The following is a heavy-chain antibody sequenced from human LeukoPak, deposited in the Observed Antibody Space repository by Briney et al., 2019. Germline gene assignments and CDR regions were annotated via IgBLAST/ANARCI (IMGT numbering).Heavy chain of an antibody. Sequence: SETLSLTCTVSGASINNNFWTWIRQRPGKGLEWSGYIYYSGSTNYNPSLKSRVTISVDTSKNQFSLKLSSVTAADTAVYYCARRYSGTYHNWFDPWGQGTPVTVSS. D-gene: IGHD1-26*01. CDR3: ARRYSGTYHNWFDP. V-gene: IGHV4-59*08. CDR2: IYYSGST. CDR1: GASINNNF. J-gene: IGHJ5*02.